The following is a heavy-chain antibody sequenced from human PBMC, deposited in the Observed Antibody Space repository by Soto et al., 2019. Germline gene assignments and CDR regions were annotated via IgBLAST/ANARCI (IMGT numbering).Heavy chain of an antibody. Sequence: EVQLVESGGSLVQPGGSLRLSCAASGFTVSSNYMSWVRQAPGKGLEWVSVIYSGGSTYYADSVKGRFTISRHNSENTLYLQMNSLRTEDTAVYYCARAAWGLWFGYMDVWGKGTTVTVSS. J-gene: IGHJ6*03. D-gene: IGHD3-10*01. CDR1: GFTVSSNY. CDR2: IYSGGST. CDR3: ARAAWGLWFGYMDV. V-gene: IGHV3-53*04.